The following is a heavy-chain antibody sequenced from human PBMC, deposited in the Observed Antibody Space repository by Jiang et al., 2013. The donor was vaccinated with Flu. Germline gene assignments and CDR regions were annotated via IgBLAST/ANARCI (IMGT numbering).Heavy chain of an antibody. CDR3: AIFESGSPFDF. J-gene: IGHJ4*02. V-gene: IGHV1-18*01. Sequence: LEWMGWISANNGNTNYAQNLQGRVTMTADTSTHTAYMELRSLRSDDTAMYYCAIFESGSPFDFWGQGTLVTVSS. D-gene: IGHD3-3*01. CDR2: ISANNGNT.